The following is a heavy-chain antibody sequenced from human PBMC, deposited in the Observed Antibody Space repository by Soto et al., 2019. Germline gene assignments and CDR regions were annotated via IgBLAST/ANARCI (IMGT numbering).Heavy chain of an antibody. V-gene: IGHV1-69*13. Sequence: SVKVSCKASGGTFSSYAISWVRQAPGQGLEWMGGIIPIFGTANYAQKFQGRVTITADESTSTAYMELSSLRSEDTAVYYCARDSRVATTQLYYYYYGMDVWGQGTTVTVSS. J-gene: IGHJ6*02. CDR2: IIPIFGTA. D-gene: IGHD5-12*01. CDR1: GGTFSSYA. CDR3: ARDSRVATTQLYYYYYGMDV.